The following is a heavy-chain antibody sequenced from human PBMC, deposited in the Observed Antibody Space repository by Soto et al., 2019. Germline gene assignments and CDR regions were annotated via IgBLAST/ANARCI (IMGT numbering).Heavy chain of an antibody. D-gene: IGHD5-12*01. CDR3: ARIEMATRFFVDYYYGMDV. CDR2: IIPIFGTA. CDR1: GGPFISYA. V-gene: IGHV1-69*13. Sequence: GXAVKVSCNASGGPFISYAISWVRQAPGQGLEWMGGIIPIFGTANYAQKFQGRVTITADESTSTAYMELSSLRSEDTAVYYCARIEMATRFFVDYYYGMDVWGQGTTVTVSS. J-gene: IGHJ6*02.